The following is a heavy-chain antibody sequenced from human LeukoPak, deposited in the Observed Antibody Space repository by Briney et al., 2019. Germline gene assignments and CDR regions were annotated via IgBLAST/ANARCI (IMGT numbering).Heavy chain of an antibody. Sequence: GRSLRLSCAASGFTFSSYGMHWVRQAPGKGLEWVAVISYDGSNKYYADSVKGRFTISRDNSKNTLYLQMNSLRAEDTAVYYCARGSGEDVGTATPNWGQGTLVTVSS. CDR3: ARGSGEDVGTATPN. CDR2: ISYDGSNK. V-gene: IGHV3-30*03. D-gene: IGHD5-18*01. J-gene: IGHJ4*02. CDR1: GFTFSSYG.